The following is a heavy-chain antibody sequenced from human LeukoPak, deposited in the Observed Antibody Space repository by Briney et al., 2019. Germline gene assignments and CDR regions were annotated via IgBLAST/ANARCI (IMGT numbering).Heavy chain of an antibody. CDR1: GYTFTSYA. CDR2: INTNTGNP. D-gene: IGHD3-9*01. V-gene: IGHV7-4-1*02. Sequence: ASVKVSCKASGYTFTSYAMNWVRQAPGQGLEWMGWINTNTGNPTYAQGFTGRFVFSLDTSVSTAYLQISSLKAEDTAVYYCARDYFGWLLYPTYFDYWGQGTLVTVSS. CDR3: ARDYFGWLLYPTYFDY. J-gene: IGHJ4*02.